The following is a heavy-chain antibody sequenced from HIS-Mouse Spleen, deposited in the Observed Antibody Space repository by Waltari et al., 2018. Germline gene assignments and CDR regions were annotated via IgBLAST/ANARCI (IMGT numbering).Heavy chain of an antibody. V-gene: IGHV4-39*07. CDR3: AREIPYSRSWYDWYFDL. CDR2: IYYSSST. CDR1: GGSISSSSYY. D-gene: IGHD6-13*01. J-gene: IGHJ2*01. Sequence: QLQLQESGPGLVKPSETLSFTCTVSGGSISSSSYYWGWIRKPPGKGLEWSGSIYYSSSTHDNPSLKSRVTLSVDTSKNHFSLKLSSVPAADTAVYYCAREIPYSRSWYDWYFDLWGRGTLVTVSS.